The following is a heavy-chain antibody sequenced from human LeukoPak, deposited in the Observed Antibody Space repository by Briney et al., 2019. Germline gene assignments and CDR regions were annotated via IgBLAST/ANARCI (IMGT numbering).Heavy chain of an antibody. D-gene: IGHD2-2*01. J-gene: IGHJ5*02. CDR3: ARTGYCSSTSCSAGFDP. CDR1: GFTFSSYA. CDR2: LSGGGGST. V-gene: IGHV3-23*01. Sequence: PGGSLRLSCAASGFTFSSYAMSWVRQAPGKGLDWVSGLSGGGGSTYYADSVKGRFTISRDNSKNTLYVQMNSLRAEDTAVYYCARTGYCSSTSCSAGFDPWGQGTLVTVSS.